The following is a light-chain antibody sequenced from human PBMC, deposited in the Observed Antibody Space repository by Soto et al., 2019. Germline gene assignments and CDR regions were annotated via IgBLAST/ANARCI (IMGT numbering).Light chain of an antibody. Sequence: DIQMTQSPSTLSASVGDRVTITCRASQSVSSYLAWYQHRPGEAPKLLIYTASSLESGVPSRFSGSGFGTEFTLTIRSMQPDDFATYYCQQYYNGPTFGPGTKVEIK. J-gene: IGKJ3*01. CDR3: QQYYNGPT. V-gene: IGKV1-5*01. CDR2: TAS. CDR1: QSVSSY.